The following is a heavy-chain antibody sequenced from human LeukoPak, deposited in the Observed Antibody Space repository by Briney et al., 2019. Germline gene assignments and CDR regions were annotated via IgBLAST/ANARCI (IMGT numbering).Heavy chain of an antibody. CDR3: ASELQKLSSGWYKDY. CDR2: IIPILGIA. Sequence: WASVKVSCKASGGTFSSYAISWVRQAPGQGLEWMGRIIPILGIANYAQKFQGRVTITADKSTSTAYMELSSLRSEDTAVYYCASELQKLSSGWYKDYWGQGTLVTVSS. V-gene: IGHV1-69*04. J-gene: IGHJ4*02. CDR1: GGTFSSYA. D-gene: IGHD6-19*01.